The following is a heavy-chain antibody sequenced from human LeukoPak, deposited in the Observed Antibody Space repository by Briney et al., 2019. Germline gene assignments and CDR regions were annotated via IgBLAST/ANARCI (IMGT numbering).Heavy chain of an antibody. CDR2: ISGSGGST. Sequence: PGGSLRLSCAASGFTFSSYAMSWVRQAPGKGLEWVSAISGSGGSTYYADSVKGRFTISRDNSKNTLYLQMNSLRAEDAAVYYCAKPGDGGYYFDYWGQGTLVTVSS. CDR3: AKPGDGGYYFDY. J-gene: IGHJ4*02. CDR1: GFTFSSYA. D-gene: IGHD5-24*01. V-gene: IGHV3-23*01.